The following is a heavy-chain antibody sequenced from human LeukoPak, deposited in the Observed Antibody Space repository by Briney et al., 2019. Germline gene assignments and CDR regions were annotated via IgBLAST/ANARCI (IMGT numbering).Heavy chain of an antibody. CDR2: IRYDGSNK. V-gene: IGHV3-30*02. CDR1: GFTFSSYW. D-gene: IGHD3-22*01. J-gene: IGHJ4*02. CDR3: AKGTGVLITNLFDY. Sequence: PGGSLRLSCAASGFTFSSYWMSWVRQAPGKGLEWVAFIRYDGSNKYYADSVKGRFTISRDNSKNTLYLQMNSLRAEDTAVYYCAKGTGVLITNLFDYWGQGTLVTVSS.